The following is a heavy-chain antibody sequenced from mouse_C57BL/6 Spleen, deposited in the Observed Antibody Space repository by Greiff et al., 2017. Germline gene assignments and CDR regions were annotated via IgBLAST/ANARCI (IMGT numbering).Heavy chain of an antibody. Sequence: DVMLVESGGGLVKPGGSLKLSCAASGFTFSSYAMSWVRQTPEKRLEWVATISDGGSYTYYPDNVKGRFTISRDNAKNNLYLQMSHLKSEDTAMYYCARGGGGTTVVAHFDYWGQGTTLTVSS. V-gene: IGHV5-4*03. D-gene: IGHD1-1*01. CDR1: GFTFSSYA. J-gene: IGHJ2*01. CDR3: ARGGGGTTVVAHFDY. CDR2: ISDGGSYT.